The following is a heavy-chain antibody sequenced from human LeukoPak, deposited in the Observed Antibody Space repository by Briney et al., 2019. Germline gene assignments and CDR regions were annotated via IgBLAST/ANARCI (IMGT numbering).Heavy chain of an antibody. V-gene: IGHV3-23*01. CDR2: ISVSGGST. J-gene: IGHJ4*02. CDR1: GFTFSSYG. Sequence: GGSLRLSCAASGFTFSSYGMSWVRQAPGKGLEWVAAISVSGGSTNYADSVKGRFTISRDNSKNTLYLQMNSLRAEDTAVYYCAKVFFMDYWGQGTLVTVPS. CDR3: AKVFFMDY. D-gene: IGHD2-8*01.